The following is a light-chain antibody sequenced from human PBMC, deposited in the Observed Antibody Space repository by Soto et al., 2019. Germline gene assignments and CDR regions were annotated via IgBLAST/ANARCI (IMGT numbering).Light chain of an antibody. V-gene: IGKV3D-15*01. CDR1: QNVASN. Sequence: VMTQSPANLSVSPGEGVTLFCRASQNVASNIAWYQVKPAQPPRLLIYASSTRATGIPATFSGSGSGTQFSLTISSLQSEDSAVYCCQQYYRWGLSFGGGTKVEI. CDR3: QQYYRWGLS. CDR2: ASS. J-gene: IGKJ4*01.